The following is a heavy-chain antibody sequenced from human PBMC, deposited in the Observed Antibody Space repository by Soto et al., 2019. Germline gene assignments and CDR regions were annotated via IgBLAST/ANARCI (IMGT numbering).Heavy chain of an antibody. CDR1: GGSIRSYY. CDR3: ARAHRSSGKYNWFDP. CDR2: IYYSGST. D-gene: IGHD3-22*01. Sequence: PSETLSLTCTVSGGSIRSYYWSWIRQPPGKGLEWIGYIYYSGSTYYNPSLKSRVTISVDTSKNQFSLKLSSVTAADTAVYYCARAHRSSGKYNWFDPWGQGTLVTVSS. V-gene: IGHV4-59*12. J-gene: IGHJ5*02.